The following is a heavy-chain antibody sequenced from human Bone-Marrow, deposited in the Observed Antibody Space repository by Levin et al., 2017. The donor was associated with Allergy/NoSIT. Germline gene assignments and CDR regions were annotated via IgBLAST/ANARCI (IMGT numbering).Heavy chain of an antibody. CDR2: IKQDGSET. J-gene: IGHJ4*02. V-gene: IGHV3-7*01. CDR3: ARPYYYDSSGGFHY. Sequence: SCAASGFTFSSYWMSWVRQAPGKGLEWVANIKQDGSETYYVDSVKGRFTISRDNAKNSLHLQMNSLRAEDTAVYYCARPYYYDSSGGFHYWGQGTLVTVSS. CDR1: GFTFSSYW. D-gene: IGHD3-22*01.